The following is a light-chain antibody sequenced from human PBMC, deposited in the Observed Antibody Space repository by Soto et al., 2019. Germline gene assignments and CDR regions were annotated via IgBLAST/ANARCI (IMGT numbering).Light chain of an antibody. J-gene: IGLJ1*01. CDR3: AAWDDSLSGQNYV. V-gene: IGLV1-47*01. Sequence: QSVLTQPPSASGTPGQRVTISCSGSSSKIGSNYVYWYQQLPGTAPKLLIYRNNQRPSGVPDRFSGSKSGTSASLAISGLRSEDEADYYCAAWDDSLSGQNYVFGTGTKVTVL. CDR1: SSKIGSNY. CDR2: RNN.